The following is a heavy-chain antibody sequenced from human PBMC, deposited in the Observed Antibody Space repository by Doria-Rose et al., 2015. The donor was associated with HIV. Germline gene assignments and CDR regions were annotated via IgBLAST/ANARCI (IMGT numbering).Heavy chain of an antibody. CDR1: GVSLSSPGMG. CDR3: ARIKSSRWYHKYYFDF. Sequence: QITLKESGPVLVKPTETLTLTCTVSGVSLSSPGMGVSWTRQPPGKALEWLANIFSDDERSYKTSLKSRLTISSCTSKSQVVITMTDMDPVDTATYYCARIKSSRWYHKYYFDFWGRGTLVIVSA. V-gene: IGHV2-26*01. CDR2: IFSDDER. D-gene: IGHD6-13*01. J-gene: IGHJ4*02.